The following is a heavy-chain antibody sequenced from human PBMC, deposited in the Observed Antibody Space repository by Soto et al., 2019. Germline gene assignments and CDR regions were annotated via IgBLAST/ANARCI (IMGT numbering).Heavy chain of an antibody. V-gene: IGHV4-59*01. Sequence: SETLSLTCTVSGGSISSYYWSWIRQPPGKGLEWIGYIYYSGNTNYSPSLKSRVAISLDTSHNQFSLKLSSVTAADTAVYFCARIPVDTYMTYWFEPWGQGTLVTVSS. D-gene: IGHD5-18*01. CDR2: IYYSGNT. CDR1: GGSISSYY. CDR3: ARIPVDTYMTYWFEP. J-gene: IGHJ5*01.